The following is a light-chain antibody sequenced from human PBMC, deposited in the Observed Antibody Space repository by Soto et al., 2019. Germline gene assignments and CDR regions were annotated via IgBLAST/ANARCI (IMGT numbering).Light chain of an antibody. J-gene: IGKJ2*01. Sequence: EIVMTQSPATLSVSPGERATLSCRASQSVSSNLAWYQQKPGQGPRLLFYGASTRATGIPARFIGSGSGTDLPLPIISPQSEDFAVYYCQQSNSLPYTFGKGTKREI. CDR2: GAS. V-gene: IGKV3-15*01. CDR1: QSVSSN. CDR3: QQSNSLPYT.